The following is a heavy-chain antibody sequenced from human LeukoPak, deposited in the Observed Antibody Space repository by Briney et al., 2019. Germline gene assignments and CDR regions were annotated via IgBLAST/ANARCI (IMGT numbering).Heavy chain of an antibody. CDR3: ARGITVVRGVIKGGMDV. CDR1: GYTFTGYY. J-gene: IGHJ6*02. CDR2: IDPESGGT. Sequence: GASVKVSCKASGYTFTGYYMHWVRQAPGQGLEWMGWIDPESGGTNYAQKFQGRVTMTRATSISTAYMEMSSLRSDDTAVYFCARGITVVRGVIKGGMDVWGQGTTVTVSS. D-gene: IGHD3-10*01. V-gene: IGHV1-2*02.